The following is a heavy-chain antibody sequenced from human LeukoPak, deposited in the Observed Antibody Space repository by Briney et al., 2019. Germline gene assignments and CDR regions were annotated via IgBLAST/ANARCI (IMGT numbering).Heavy chain of an antibody. CDR2: INPNSGGT. J-gene: IGHJ4*02. Sequence: GASVKVSCKASGYTFTGYYMHWVRQAPGQGLEWMGWINPNSGGTNYAQKFQGRVTMTRDTSISTAYMELSRLRSDDTAVYYCARDLVGYYGSGSYPSDYWGQGTPVTVSS. D-gene: IGHD3-10*01. CDR3: ARDLVGYYGSGSYPSDY. CDR1: GYTFTGYY. V-gene: IGHV1-2*02.